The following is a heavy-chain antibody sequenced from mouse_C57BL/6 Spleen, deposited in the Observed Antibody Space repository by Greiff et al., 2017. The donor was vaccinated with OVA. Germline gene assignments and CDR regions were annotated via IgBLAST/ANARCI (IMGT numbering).Heavy chain of an antibody. CDR3: ARQGDYYGRGYAMDY. Sequence: VKLVESGPGLVAPSQSLSITCTVSGFSLTSYGVHWVRQPPGKGLEWLVVIWSDGSTTYNSALKSRLSISKDNSTSQVFLKMNRLQTDDTAMYYCARQGDYYGRGYAMDYWGQGTSVTVSS. CDR2: IWSDGST. J-gene: IGHJ4*01. CDR1: GFSLTSYG. V-gene: IGHV2-6-1*01. D-gene: IGHD1-1*01.